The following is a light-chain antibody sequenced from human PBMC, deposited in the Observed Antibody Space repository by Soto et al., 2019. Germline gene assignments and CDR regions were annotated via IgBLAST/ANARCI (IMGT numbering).Light chain of an antibody. Sequence: IVLTQSPATLSLSPGERATLSCSASQSVSSYLAWYQQKPGQAPRLLIYDASNRATGIPARFSGSGSGTDFTLTISSLEPADFAIYYCQQRSNWPPVTFGGGTKVEIK. CDR3: QQRSNWPPVT. CDR1: QSVSSY. J-gene: IGKJ4*01. CDR2: DAS. V-gene: IGKV3-11*01.